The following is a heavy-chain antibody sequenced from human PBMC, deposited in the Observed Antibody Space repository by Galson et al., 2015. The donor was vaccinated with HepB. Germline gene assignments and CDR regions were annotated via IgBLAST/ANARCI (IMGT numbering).Heavy chain of an antibody. V-gene: IGHV4-34*01. CDR1: GGSLSYFY. J-gene: IGHJ4*02. CDR2: IKHTGTT. Sequence: SETLSLTCAVYGGSLSYFYWTWIRQPPGKGLEWIGEIKHTGTTNYQPSLKSRVTISVDTSKEEFSLRRSALTAADTAVYYCARVGVSKLGGALVVPYYFDYWGQGTLVTVSS. CDR3: ARVGVSKLGGALVVPYYFDY. D-gene: IGHD3-16*02.